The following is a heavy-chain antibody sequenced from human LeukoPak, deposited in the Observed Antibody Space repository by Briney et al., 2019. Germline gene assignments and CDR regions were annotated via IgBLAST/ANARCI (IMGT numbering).Heavy chain of an antibody. V-gene: IGHV5-51*01. D-gene: IGHD2-15*01. J-gene: IGHJ5*02. CDR1: GYTFTNYW. CDR2: IYPSDSDT. Sequence: LGESLKISCKGSGYTFTNYWIAWVRQMPGQGLEWMGIIYPSDSDTRYSPSFQGQVTISADKSISTAYLQWSSLKASDTAMYYCARLDLRVVNWFDPWGQGTLVTVSS. CDR3: ARLDLRVVNWFDP.